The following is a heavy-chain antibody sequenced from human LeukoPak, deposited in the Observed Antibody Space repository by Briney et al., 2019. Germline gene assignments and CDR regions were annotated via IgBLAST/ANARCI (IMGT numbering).Heavy chain of an antibody. Sequence: SETLSLTCAVYGGSFSGYYWSWIRQPPGKGLEWIGEINHSGSTNYNPSLKSRVTISVDTSKNQFSLKLSSVTAADTAVYYCARGVLGRGYDYWGQGTLVTVSS. CDR1: GGSFSGYY. J-gene: IGHJ4*02. CDR3: ARGVLGRGYDY. D-gene: IGHD7-27*01. V-gene: IGHV4-34*01. CDR2: INHSGST.